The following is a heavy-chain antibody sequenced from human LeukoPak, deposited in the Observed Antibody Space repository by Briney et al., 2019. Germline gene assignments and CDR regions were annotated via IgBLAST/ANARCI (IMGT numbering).Heavy chain of an antibody. Sequence: ASVKVSCQASGYTFTGYYMHWVRQAPGQGLEWMGWINPNSGGTNYAQKFQGRVTMTRYTSISTAYMELSRLRSDDTAVYYCSREGIAVAGTSPAFDYWGQGTLVTVSS. D-gene: IGHD6-19*01. CDR1: GYTFTGYY. CDR3: SREGIAVAGTSPAFDY. CDR2: INPNSGGT. V-gene: IGHV1-2*02. J-gene: IGHJ4*02.